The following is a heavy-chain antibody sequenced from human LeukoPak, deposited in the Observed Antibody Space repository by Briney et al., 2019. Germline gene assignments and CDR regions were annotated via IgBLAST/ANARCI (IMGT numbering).Heavy chain of an antibody. Sequence: SGTLSLTCAVSGGSISSSNWWSWVRQPPGKGLEWIGVIYHSGSTNYNPSLKSRVTISVDKSKNQFSLKLSSVTAADTAVYYCARATVTSLYYYYMDVWGKGTTVTVSS. CDR3: ARATVTSLYYYYMDV. J-gene: IGHJ6*03. CDR2: IYHSGST. V-gene: IGHV4-4*02. D-gene: IGHD4-17*01. CDR1: GGSISSSNW.